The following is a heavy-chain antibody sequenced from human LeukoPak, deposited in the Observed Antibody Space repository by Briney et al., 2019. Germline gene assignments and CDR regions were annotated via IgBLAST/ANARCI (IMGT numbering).Heavy chain of an antibody. Sequence: SQTLSLTCAVSGDTFSSNSAVWRWIRQAPSRGLEWLVRTYYRSKYYYDYAVAVKIRITIKPDTSKDQYSLKLNAEAPEDTAGYTCAREGDEGYLFDYWGQGTLVTVSS. V-gene: IGHV6-1*01. CDR3: AREGDEGYLFDY. CDR1: GDTFSSNSAV. D-gene: IGHD5-24*01. J-gene: IGHJ4*02. CDR2: TYYRSKYYY.